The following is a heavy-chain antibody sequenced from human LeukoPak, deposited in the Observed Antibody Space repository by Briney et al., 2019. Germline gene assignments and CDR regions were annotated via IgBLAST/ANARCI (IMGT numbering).Heavy chain of an antibody. Sequence: GGSLRLSCAASGFTFSSYEMNWVRPAPGKGRERVSYIISSGTTIQYDDYVKGRFTISRDNTKNSLYLQMNSLRAEDTAVYYCARAGSSAEGSGWYDYWGQGTLVTVSS. J-gene: IGHJ4*02. CDR2: IISSGTTI. V-gene: IGHV3-48*03. CDR1: GFTFSSYE. CDR3: ARAGSSAEGSGWYDY. D-gene: IGHD6-19*01.